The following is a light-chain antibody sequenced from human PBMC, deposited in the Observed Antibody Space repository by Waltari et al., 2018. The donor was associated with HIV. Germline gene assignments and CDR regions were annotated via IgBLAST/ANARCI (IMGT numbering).Light chain of an antibody. J-gene: IGLJ1*01. V-gene: IGLV1-51*02. Sequence: QSVMTQPPSVSAAPGQKVTISCSVGISNVGAKYVSWYQQVPGEAPKPLMYENNKRPSGIPDRCSGSKSGTSATLDITGLQTGDEADYYCGTWDSSLSAYVFGTGTKVPVL. CDR3: GTWDSSLSAYV. CDR1: ISNVGAKY. CDR2: ENN.